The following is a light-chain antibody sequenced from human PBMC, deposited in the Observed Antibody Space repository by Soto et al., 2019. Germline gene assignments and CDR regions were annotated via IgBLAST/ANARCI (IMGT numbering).Light chain of an antibody. V-gene: IGKV1-39*01. CDR2: VAS. CDR3: QQSYGTPIT. CDR1: QSISRY. Sequence: IQMTHSPSSLSASVGDTVTIPCRASQSISRYLNWYQQKPGKAPNLLIYVASSLQSEVPSRFSGSGSGTDFTLTITSLQPEDFATYYCQQSYGTPITFGQGTRLEF. J-gene: IGKJ5*01.